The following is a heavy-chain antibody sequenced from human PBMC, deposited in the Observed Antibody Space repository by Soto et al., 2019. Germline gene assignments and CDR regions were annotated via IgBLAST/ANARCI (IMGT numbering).Heavy chain of an antibody. J-gene: IGHJ4*02. CDR2: IIPIFGTA. CDR3: AREDYDSSGSTDAYYFDY. Sequence: GASVKVSCQASGSTFSRYAISWGRQAPGQRLEWMGGIIPIFGTANYAQKFQGRVTITADESTSTAYMELSSLRSEDTAVYYCAREDYDSSGSTDAYYFDYWGQGTLVTVSS. CDR1: GSTFSRYA. D-gene: IGHD3-22*01. V-gene: IGHV1-69*13.